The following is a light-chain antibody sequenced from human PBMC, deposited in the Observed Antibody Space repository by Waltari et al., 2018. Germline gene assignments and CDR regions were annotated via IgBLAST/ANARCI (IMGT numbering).Light chain of an antibody. CDR3: AAWDDSLNGEI. Sequence: QSVLTPPPSASGTPGQRVTIPCSGSSPNIGSNTVNWYQQLPGTAPKLLIYSVDHRPSGVPDRFSGSKSGTSASLAISGLQSRDEATYFCAAWDDSLNGEIFGGGTKLTVL. V-gene: IGLV1-44*01. CDR2: SVD. CDR1: SPNIGSNT. J-gene: IGLJ2*01.